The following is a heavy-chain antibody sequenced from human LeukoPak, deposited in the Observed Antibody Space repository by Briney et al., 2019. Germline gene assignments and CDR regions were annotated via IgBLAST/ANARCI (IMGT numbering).Heavy chain of an antibody. J-gene: IGHJ4*02. D-gene: IGHD1-26*01. CDR2: ISGNGGST. CDR3: AKGTPYSGSYYDYFDY. Sequence: PGGSLRLSCAASGFTFSNYAMSWVRQAPGKGLEWVSTISGNGGSTYYADSVKGRFTISRDNSKNTLYLQMNSLRAEDTAVYYCAKGTPYSGSYYDYFDYWGQGTLVTVSS. CDR1: GFTFSNYA. V-gene: IGHV3-23*01.